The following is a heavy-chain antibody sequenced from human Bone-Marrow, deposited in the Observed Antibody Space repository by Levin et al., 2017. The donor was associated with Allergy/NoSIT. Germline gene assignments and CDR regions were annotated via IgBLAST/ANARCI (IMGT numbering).Heavy chain of an antibody. CDR1: GYTFTSYG. V-gene: IGHV1-18*01. J-gene: IGHJ5*02. CDR2: ISAYNGNT. Sequence: ASVKVSCKASGYTFTSYGISWVRQAPGQGLEWMGWISAYNGNTNYAQKLQGRVTMTTDTSTSTAYMELRSLRSDDTAVYYCARRHFIAAAGGYWFDPWGQGTLVTVSS. CDR3: ARRHFIAAAGGYWFDP. D-gene: IGHD6-13*01.